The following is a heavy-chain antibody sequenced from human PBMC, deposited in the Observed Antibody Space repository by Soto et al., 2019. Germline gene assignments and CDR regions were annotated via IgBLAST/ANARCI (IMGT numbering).Heavy chain of an antibody. Sequence: GASVKVSCKASGGTFSSYAISWVRQAPGQGLEWMGGIIPIFGTANYAQKFQGRVTITADKSTSTAYMELSSLRSEDTAVYYCVYDSSGYYLFDYWGQGTLVTVSS. V-gene: IGHV1-69*06. CDR2: IIPIFGTA. CDR3: VYDSSGYYLFDY. D-gene: IGHD3-22*01. CDR1: GGTFSSYA. J-gene: IGHJ4*02.